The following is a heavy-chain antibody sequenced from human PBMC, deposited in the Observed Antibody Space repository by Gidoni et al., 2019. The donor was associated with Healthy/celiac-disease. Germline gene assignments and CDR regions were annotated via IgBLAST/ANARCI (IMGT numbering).Heavy chain of an antibody. CDR2: ISGSGGST. CDR1: GFTFSSSV. CDR3: AKDSQGYYYDSSPPWRDAFDI. J-gene: IGHJ3*02. Sequence: EVQLLESGGGLVQPGGSLRLSCAASGFTFSSSVMSWVRQAPGKGLEWVSAISGSGGSTYYADSVKGRFTISRDNSKNTLYLQMNSLRAEDTAVYYCAKDSQGYYYDSSPPWRDAFDIWGQGTMVTVSS. D-gene: IGHD3-22*01. V-gene: IGHV3-23*01.